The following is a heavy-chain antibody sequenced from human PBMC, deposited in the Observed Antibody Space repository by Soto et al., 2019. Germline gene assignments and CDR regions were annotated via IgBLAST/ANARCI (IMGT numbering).Heavy chain of an antibody. J-gene: IGHJ6*03. D-gene: IGHD3-10*01. CDR3: ARGLILWFGELSRRGGYYYYMDV. V-gene: IGHV4-34*01. CDR2: INDSGNI. Sequence: QVQLQQWGAGLLKPSETLSLTCAVYGGSFSGYQWTWIRQTPGKRLEWIGEINDSGNINYNPSLKSRVTILVDTPKKQISLQLSSVTAAATAVYYCARGLILWFGELSRRGGYYYYMDVWGKGTTVTVSS. CDR1: GGSFSGYQ.